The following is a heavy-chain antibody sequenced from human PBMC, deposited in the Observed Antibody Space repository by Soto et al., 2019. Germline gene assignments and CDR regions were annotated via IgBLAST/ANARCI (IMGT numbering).Heavy chain of an antibody. CDR2: IIPKYGTT. Sequence: QVQLMQSGAEVTKPGSSVKVSCKASGGPFNTFAISWVQQAPGQGLEWMGGIIPKYGTTNYARRFQGRVTITADESTTTAYLELSSLRHDDTAIYYCARTRQRRPVFYVDYWGQGTPISVTS. V-gene: IGHV1-69*01. D-gene: IGHD2-2*01. CDR3: ARTRQRRPVFYVDY. CDR1: GGPFNTFA. J-gene: IGHJ4*02.